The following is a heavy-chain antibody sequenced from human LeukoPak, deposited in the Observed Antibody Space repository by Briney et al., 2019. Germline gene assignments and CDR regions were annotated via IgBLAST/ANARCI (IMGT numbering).Heavy chain of an antibody. CDR2: IGSGSTTI. CDR1: GFTFSSYS. CDR3: VRDSLYSFDY. Sequence: GGSLRLSCAASGFTFSSYSMNWVRQAPGKGLEWVSYIGSGSTTIHYADSVKGRSTISRDNAKTSLYLQMNTLRGEDTAVYYCVRDSLYSFDYWGQGTLVTVSS. J-gene: IGHJ4*02. V-gene: IGHV3-48*04.